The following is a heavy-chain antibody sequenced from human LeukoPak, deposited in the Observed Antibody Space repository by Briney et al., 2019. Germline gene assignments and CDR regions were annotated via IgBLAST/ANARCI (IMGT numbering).Heavy chain of an antibody. Sequence: PGGSLRLSCAASRFTFSDYYMSWVRQAPGKGLEWVSSVSSSSSYIYYADSVKGRFTISRDNAKNSLYLQMNTLRAEDTAVYYCARDRDGSGFQSVFDYWGLGTLVTVSS. J-gene: IGHJ4*02. CDR2: VSSSSSYI. CDR3: ARDRDGSGFQSVFDY. D-gene: IGHD3-3*01. V-gene: IGHV3-11*06. CDR1: RFTFSDYY.